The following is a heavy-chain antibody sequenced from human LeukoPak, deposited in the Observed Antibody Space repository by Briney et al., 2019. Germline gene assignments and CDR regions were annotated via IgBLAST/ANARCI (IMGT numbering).Heavy chain of an antibody. D-gene: IGHD3-22*01. CDR2: INHSGST. V-gene: IGHV4-34*01. CDR3: ARVNYFDGGGYYRWLDP. Sequence: SETLSLTFAVYVGSFSGYYWGWIRQPPGKGLEWIGEINHSGSTNYNPSLKSRVTTSVDPSKNQVSLKLTSVTAADTAVYYCARVNYFDGGGYYRWLDPWGQGTLVTVSS. J-gene: IGHJ5*02. CDR1: VGSFSGYY.